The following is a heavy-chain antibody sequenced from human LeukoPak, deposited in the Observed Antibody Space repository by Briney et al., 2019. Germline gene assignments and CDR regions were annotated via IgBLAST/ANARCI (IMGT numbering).Heavy chain of an antibody. CDR1: GGSFSGYY. V-gene: IGHV4-34*01. Sequence: SETLSLTCAVYGGSFSGYYWSWIRQPPGKGLEWIGEISHSGSTNYNPSLKSRVTISVDTSKNQFSLKLSSVTAADTAVYYCARVSDQAGTDYWGQGTLVTVSS. J-gene: IGHJ4*02. D-gene: IGHD6-13*01. CDR3: ARVSDQAGTDY. CDR2: ISHSGST.